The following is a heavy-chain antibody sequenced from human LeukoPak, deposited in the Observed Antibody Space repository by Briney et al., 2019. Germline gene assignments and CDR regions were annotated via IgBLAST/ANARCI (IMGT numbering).Heavy chain of an antibody. J-gene: IGHJ6*02. CDR2: IYYNGNT. CDR3: ARGRSNYYGTDV. D-gene: IGHD1-26*01. V-gene: IGHV4-59*01. CDR1: DGSIISYY. Sequence: SETLSLTCSVSDGSIISYYWNWIRRPPGKGLEWIGYIYYNGNTNYSPSLKSRVTMSVDTSKNLFSLRVSSVTAADTAVYYCARGRSNYYGTDVWGQGTTVTVSS.